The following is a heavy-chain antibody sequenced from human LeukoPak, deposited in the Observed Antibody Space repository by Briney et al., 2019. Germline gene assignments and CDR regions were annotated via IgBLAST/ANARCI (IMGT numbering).Heavy chain of an antibody. Sequence: ASVKVSCKASGGTFSSYAISWVRQAPGQGLEWMGGIIPIFGTANYAQKFQGRVTITADESTSTAYMELSSLRSEDTAVYYCARDLIDSPSSTRQIFDYWGQGTLVTVSS. J-gene: IGHJ4*02. D-gene: IGHD2-2*01. CDR3: ARDLIDSPSSTRQIFDY. CDR1: GGTFSSYA. CDR2: IIPIFGTA. V-gene: IGHV1-69*13.